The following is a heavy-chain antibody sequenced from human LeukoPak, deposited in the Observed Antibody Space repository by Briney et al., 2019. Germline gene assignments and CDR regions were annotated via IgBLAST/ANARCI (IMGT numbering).Heavy chain of an antibody. D-gene: IGHD1-7*01. Sequence: NPSETLSLTCDVYGASFTGYYWSWIRQSPGKGLEWIGEMNQRGSMNYNPSLKSRVTISVDRSKNQFSLKLSSVTAVDTAVYYCARELELRYWGQGTLVTVSS. V-gene: IGHV4-34*01. CDR1: GASFTGYY. CDR2: MNQRGSM. J-gene: IGHJ4*02. CDR3: ARELELRY.